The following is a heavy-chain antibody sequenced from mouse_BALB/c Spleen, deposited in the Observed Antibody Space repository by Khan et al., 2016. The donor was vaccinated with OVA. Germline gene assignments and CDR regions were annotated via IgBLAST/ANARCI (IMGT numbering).Heavy chain of an antibody. CDR1: GYAFNNYM. CDR3: ARGGYGSLAY. J-gene: IGHJ3*01. D-gene: IGHD1-1*02. Sequence: QVQLQQSGAELVRPGTSVKVSCKASGYAFNNYMLEWVKQRPGQGLEWIGVINPGSGGTNYNEKFKGKATLTADKTSNTAYMQRSSLTSDDAAVYFCARGGYGSLAYWGQGTLVTVSA. CDR2: INPGSGGT. V-gene: IGHV1-54*02.